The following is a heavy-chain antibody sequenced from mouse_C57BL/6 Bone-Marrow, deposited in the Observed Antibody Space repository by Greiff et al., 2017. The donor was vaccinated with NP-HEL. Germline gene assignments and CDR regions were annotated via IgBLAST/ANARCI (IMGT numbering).Heavy chain of an antibody. Sequence: QVQLKQSGAELARPGASVKLSCKASGYTFTSYGISWVKQRTGQGLEWIGEIYPRSGNTYYNEKFKGKATLTADKSSSTAYMELRSLTSEDSAVYFCARGIITTVVAHYYAMDYWGQGTSVTVSS. J-gene: IGHJ4*01. D-gene: IGHD1-1*01. CDR2: IYPRSGNT. CDR1: GYTFTSYG. V-gene: IGHV1-81*01. CDR3: ARGIITTVVAHYYAMDY.